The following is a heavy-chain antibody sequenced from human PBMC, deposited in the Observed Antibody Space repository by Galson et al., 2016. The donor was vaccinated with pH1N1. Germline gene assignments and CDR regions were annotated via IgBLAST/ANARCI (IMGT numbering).Heavy chain of an antibody. CDR3: AGHLFSASESPFEY. J-gene: IGHJ4*02. CDR1: GFTFSHYW. D-gene: IGHD3-16*01. Sequence: SLRLSCAASGFTFSHYWMSWVRQAPRKGLEWVANIKENGSEKYYLDSVKGRFTISRDNAKHSVSLQLDSLRAEDTAVYYCAGHLFSASESPFEYWGQGALVTVSS. V-gene: IGHV3-7*01. CDR2: IKENGSEK.